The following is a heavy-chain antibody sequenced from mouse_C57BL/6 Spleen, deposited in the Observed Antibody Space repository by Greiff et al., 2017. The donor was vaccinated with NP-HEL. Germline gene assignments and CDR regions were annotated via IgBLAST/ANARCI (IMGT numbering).Heavy chain of an antibody. CDR1: GFTFSSYA. CDR2: ISSGGDYI. J-gene: IGHJ4*01. V-gene: IGHV5-9-1*02. CDR3: TRAPPPSHYYAMDY. Sequence: EVKLMESGEGLVKPGGSLKLSCAASGFTFSSYAMSWVRQTPEKRLEWVAYISSGGDYIYYADTVKGRFTISRDNARNTLYLQMSSLKSEDTAMYYCTRAPPPSHYYAMDYWGQGTSVTVSS.